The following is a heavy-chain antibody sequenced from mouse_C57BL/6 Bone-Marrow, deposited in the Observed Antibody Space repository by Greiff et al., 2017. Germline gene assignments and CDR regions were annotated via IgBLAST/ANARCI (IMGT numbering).Heavy chain of an antibody. V-gene: IGHV5-12*01. CDR2: ISNGGGST. D-gene: IGHD4-1*01. Sequence: DVKLVESGGGLVQPGGSLKLSCAASGFTFSDYYMYWVRQTPEKRLEWVAYISNGGGSTYYPDTVKGRFTISRDNAKNTLYLQMSRLKSEDTAMYYCAREGVLGDWFAYWGQGTLVTVSA. J-gene: IGHJ3*01. CDR1: GFTFSDYY. CDR3: AREGVLGDWFAY.